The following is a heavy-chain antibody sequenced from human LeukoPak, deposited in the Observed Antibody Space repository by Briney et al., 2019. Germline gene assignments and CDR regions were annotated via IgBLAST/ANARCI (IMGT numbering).Heavy chain of an antibody. Sequence: GGSLRLSCTGSGFTLSKNWVYWVRQAPGERLVWVSRITTDETSLSYAASVKGRLTISRDNARDTVYLQMNNLRVDDTAVYYCARMAVRGRYFDYWGQGTLVTVSS. D-gene: IGHD1-1*01. CDR3: ARMAVRGRYFDY. CDR1: GFTLSKNW. J-gene: IGHJ4*02. V-gene: IGHV3-74*01. CDR2: ITTDETSL.